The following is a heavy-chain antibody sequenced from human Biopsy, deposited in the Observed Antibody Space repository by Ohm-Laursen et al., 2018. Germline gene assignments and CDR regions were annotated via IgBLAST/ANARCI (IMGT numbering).Heavy chain of an antibody. CDR2: IRRNSAII. D-gene: IGHD1-26*01. V-gene: IGHV3-9*01. J-gene: IGHJ6*02. CDR3: ARDRGGARYGIDV. Sequence: SLRHSCAASGFTFDDYGMHWVRHPPGKGLEWVSGIRRNSAIIDYADSVRGRFTISRDNARRFLFLQMNNLKSEDTAFYYCARDRGGARYGIDVWGRGTTVTVSS. CDR1: GFTFDDYG.